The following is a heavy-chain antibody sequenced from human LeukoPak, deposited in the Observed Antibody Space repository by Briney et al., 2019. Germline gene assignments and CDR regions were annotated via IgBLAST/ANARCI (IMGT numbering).Heavy chain of an antibody. CDR3: GGAVTTTIWDYYYYGMDV. Sequence: ASVKVSCKASGGTFSSYAISWVRQAPGQGLEWMGGIIPIFGTANYAQKFQGRVTITADESTSTAYMELSSLRSEDTAVYYCGGAVTTTIWDYYYYGMDVWGQGTMVTVSS. V-gene: IGHV1-69*13. CDR1: GGTFSSYA. CDR2: IIPIFGTA. J-gene: IGHJ6*02. D-gene: IGHD1-14*01.